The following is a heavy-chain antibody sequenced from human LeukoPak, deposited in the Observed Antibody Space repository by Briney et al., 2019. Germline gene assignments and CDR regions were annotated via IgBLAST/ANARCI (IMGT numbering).Heavy chain of an antibody. CDR3: ARDLPSGIGDY. V-gene: IGHV3-23*01. CDR2: IGGSGGST. Sequence: GGSLRLSCAASGFTFSNYAMSWVRQAPGKGLEWVSGIGGSGGSTHYADSVKGRLTISRDNSKNSLYLQMNSLRAEDTAVYYCARDLPSGIGDYWGQGTLVTVSS. D-gene: IGHD3-10*01. J-gene: IGHJ4*02. CDR1: GFTFSNYA.